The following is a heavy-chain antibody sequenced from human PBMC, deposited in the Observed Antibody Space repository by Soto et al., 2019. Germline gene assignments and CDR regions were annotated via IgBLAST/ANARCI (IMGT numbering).Heavy chain of an antibody. D-gene: IGHD3-22*01. CDR3: STRAYDTNGYYRFDP. V-gene: IGHV4-34*01. CDR2: INHSGRV. CDR1: GGSFSGHS. Sequence: SETLSLTCAVYGGSFSGHSWTWIRQSPGKGLEWIGDINHSGRVNYSPSLKSRVTISLDTPKNQFSLTLSAVTAADTAMYYCSTRAYDTNGYYRFDPWGQGTLVTVSS. J-gene: IGHJ5*01.